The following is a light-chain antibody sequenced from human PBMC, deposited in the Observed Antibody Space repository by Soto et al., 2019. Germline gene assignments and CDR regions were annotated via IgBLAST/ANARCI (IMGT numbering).Light chain of an antibody. CDR3: QSYDRSLRACV. CDR2: GNS. Sequence: QAVVTQPPSVSGAPGQRVTISCTGTNSNIGSDYGVHWYQQFPGTAPKLLIYGNSNRPSGVPDRFSGSKSSTSASLAITGLQAEDEADYYCQSYDRSLRACVFGTGTKLTVL. CDR1: NSNIGSDYG. J-gene: IGLJ1*01. V-gene: IGLV1-40*01.